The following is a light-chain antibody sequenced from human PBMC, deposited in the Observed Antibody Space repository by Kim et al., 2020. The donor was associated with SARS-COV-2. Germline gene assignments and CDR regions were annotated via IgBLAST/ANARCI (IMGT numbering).Light chain of an antibody. V-gene: IGKV1-13*02. CDR1: QGISSA. Sequence: AIQLTQSPSSLSASVGDRVTITCRASQGISSALAWYQQKPGKAPKLLIYDASTLESGVPSRFSGSGSGTDFTPTITSLQPEDFATYYCQQFTRYTFGQGTKLEIK. CDR3: QQFTRYT. J-gene: IGKJ2*01. CDR2: DAS.